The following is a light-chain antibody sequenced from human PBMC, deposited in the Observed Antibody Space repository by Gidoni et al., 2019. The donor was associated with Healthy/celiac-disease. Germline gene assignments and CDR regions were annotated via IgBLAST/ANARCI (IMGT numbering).Light chain of an antibody. CDR1: QNISSY. CDR2: AAF. J-gene: IGKJ2*01. CDR3: PPSYSTPRT. V-gene: IGKV1-39*01. Sequence: DIQMTQSPSSLSASVGDRVTLTCRASQNISSYLNWYQQKPGKATKLLIYAAFSLQSGVPSRFSCSGYGTDFNLTISSLQPEDFSTFYCPPSYSTPRTFGQGTKLEIK.